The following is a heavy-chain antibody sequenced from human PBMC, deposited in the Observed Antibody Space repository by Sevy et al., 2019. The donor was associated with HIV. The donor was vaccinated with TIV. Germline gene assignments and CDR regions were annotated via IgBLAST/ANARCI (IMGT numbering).Heavy chain of an antibody. V-gene: IGHV4-34*01. CDR2: INHSGST. Sequence: SETLSLTCAVYGGSFSGYYWNWIRQSPGKGLEWIGEINHSGSTHYNPSLKSRVTISVDTSKNQVSLKLTSVTAADTAVYYCARGRPDYYYGMDVWGQGTTVTVSS. CDR1: GGSFSGYY. CDR3: ARGRPDYYYGMDV. J-gene: IGHJ6*02.